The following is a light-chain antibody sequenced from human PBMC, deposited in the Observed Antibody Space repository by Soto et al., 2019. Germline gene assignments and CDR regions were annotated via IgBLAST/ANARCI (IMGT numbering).Light chain of an antibody. CDR2: AAS. CDR3: QQRFDWPKIT. J-gene: IGKJ5*01. Sequence: IVITQSPATLFVPPGERITFSCRASQGVSRKLAWYQQKPGQAARLLVSAASNRATGIPARFSGSGSGTDFTLTISGLEPEDFGVFYCQQRFDWPKITFGQGTRLEIK. CDR1: QGVSRK. V-gene: IGKV3-11*01.